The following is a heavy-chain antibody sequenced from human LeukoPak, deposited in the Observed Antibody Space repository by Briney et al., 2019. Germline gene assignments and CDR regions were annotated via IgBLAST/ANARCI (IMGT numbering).Heavy chain of an antibody. D-gene: IGHD3-3*01. CDR3: ARAVHGGFLYYFDY. CDR1: GGTFSSYA. CDR2: IIPILGIA. V-gene: IGHV1-69*04. J-gene: IGHJ4*02. Sequence: AASVKVSCKASGGTFSSYAISWVRQAPGQGLEWMGRIIPILGIANYAQKFQGRVTITADKSTSTAYMELSSLRSEDTAVYYCARAVHGGFLYYFDYWGQGTLVTVSS.